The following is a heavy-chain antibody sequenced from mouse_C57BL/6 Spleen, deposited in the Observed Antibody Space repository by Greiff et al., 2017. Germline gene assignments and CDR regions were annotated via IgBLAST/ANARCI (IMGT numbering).Heavy chain of an antibody. D-gene: IGHD4-1*01. J-gene: IGHJ4*01. CDR1: GYAFSSSW. CDR3: ARKLGRGYAVDY. CDR2: IYPGDGDT. V-gene: IGHV1-82*01. Sequence: VQLQQSGPELVKPGASVKISCKASGYAFSSSWMNWVKQRPGKGLEWIGRIYPGDGDTNYNGKFKGKATLTADKSSSTAYMQLSSLTSADSAVYFCARKLGRGYAVDYWGQGTSVTVSS.